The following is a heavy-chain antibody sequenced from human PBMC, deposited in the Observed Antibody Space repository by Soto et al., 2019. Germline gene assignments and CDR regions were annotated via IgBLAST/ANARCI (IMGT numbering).Heavy chain of an antibody. D-gene: IGHD4-17*01. J-gene: IGHJ4*01. V-gene: IGHV4-59*12. CDR1: GGSITSYY. CDR2: IYYSGST. CDR3: ARSQTTVTSYDY. Sequence: SETLSLTCTVSGGSITSYYWSWIRQPPGMGLEWIGYIYYSGSTNYNPSLKSRVTISVDRSKNQFSLKLSSVTAADTAVYYCARSQTTVTSYDYWGQGTLVTVSS.